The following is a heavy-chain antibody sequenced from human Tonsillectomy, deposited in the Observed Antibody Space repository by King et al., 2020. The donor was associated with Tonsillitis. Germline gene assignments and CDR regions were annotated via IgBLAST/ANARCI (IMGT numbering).Heavy chain of an antibody. J-gene: IGHJ4*02. Sequence: VQLVESGGGLVQPGGSLRLSCVASGFTFSSYGMNWVRQAPGKGLEWLSYLSSYSRTIYADSVKGRFTISRDDARNSLYLQMSSLRAEDTAVYYCAREPMVATMDESDFDYRGQGTLVTVSS. D-gene: IGHD5-12*01. CDR2: LSSYSRTI. V-gene: IGHV3-48*01. CDR3: AREPMVATMDESDFDY. CDR1: GFTFSSYG.